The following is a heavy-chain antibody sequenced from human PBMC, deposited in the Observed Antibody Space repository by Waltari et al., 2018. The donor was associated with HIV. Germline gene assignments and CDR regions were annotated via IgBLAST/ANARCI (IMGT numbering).Heavy chain of an antibody. CDR3: ARSVLRQQLVKGWFDP. CDR1: GYTFTSYA. D-gene: IGHD6-13*01. Sequence: QVQLVQSGAEVKKPGASVKVSCKASGYTFTSYAMHWVRQAPGQRLEWMGWINAGNGNTKYSQKFQGRVTITRDTSASTAYMELSSLRSEDTAVYYCARSVLRQQLVKGWFDPWGQGTLVTVSS. V-gene: IGHV1-3*01. J-gene: IGHJ5*02. CDR2: INAGNGNT.